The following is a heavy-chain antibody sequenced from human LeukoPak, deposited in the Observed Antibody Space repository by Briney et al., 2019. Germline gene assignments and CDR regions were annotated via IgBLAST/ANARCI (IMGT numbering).Heavy chain of an antibody. CDR1: GFTFSSYS. Sequence: NPGGSLRLSCAASGFTFSSYSMNWVRQAPGKGPEWVSSISSSSSYIYYADSVKGRFTISRDNAKNSLYLQMNSLRAEDTAVYYCARVAHGAFDIWGQGTMVTVSS. CDR2: ISSSSSYI. J-gene: IGHJ3*02. D-gene: IGHD5-12*01. CDR3: ARVAHGAFDI. V-gene: IGHV3-21*01.